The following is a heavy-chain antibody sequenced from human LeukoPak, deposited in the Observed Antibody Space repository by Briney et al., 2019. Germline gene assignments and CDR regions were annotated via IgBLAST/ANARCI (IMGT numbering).Heavy chain of an antibody. D-gene: IGHD3-22*01. CDR1: GFTFSSYW. V-gene: IGHV3-74*01. CDR3: ARSYDSSGYYDY. CDR2: INSDGSST. Sequence: PGGSLRLSCAASGFTFSSYWMHWVRQAPGKGLVWVSRINSDGSSTSYADSVKSRFTISRDNAKNTLYLQMNSLRAEDTAVYYCARSYDSSGYYDYWGQGTLVTVSS. J-gene: IGHJ4*02.